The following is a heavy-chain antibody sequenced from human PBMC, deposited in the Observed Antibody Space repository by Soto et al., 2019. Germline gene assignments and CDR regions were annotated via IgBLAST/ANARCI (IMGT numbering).Heavy chain of an antibody. CDR1: GYPVTAYY. D-gene: IGHD3-3*01. CDR2: INPATGAA. Sequence: QLHLVQSGAVVKKPGASVTVSCSASGYPVTAYYMHWVRQAPGRGLEWMGGINPATGAAKYTQTFLGRVTRTRDTSMGTVFMELSGLTSEETAVFYCARGGGVGVAGSAAFDMWGQGTLVTVSS. CDR3: ARGGGVGVAGSAAFDM. V-gene: IGHV1-2*02. J-gene: IGHJ3*02.